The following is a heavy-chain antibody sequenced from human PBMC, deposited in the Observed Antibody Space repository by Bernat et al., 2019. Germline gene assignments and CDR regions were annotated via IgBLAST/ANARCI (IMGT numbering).Heavy chain of an antibody. D-gene: IGHD6-19*01. CDR1: GFTFSSYA. J-gene: IGHJ5*02. V-gene: IGHV3-23*01. CDR3: AKNKAVDGIVEFGWFDP. CDR2: ISGSGTST. Sequence: EVQLLESGGGLVQPGWSLRLSCAASGFTFSSYAISWVRQAPGKGLEWVSAISGSGTSTYYADSVKGRFTISRDNSKNTLYLHMNSLRAEDTAIYYCAKNKAVDGIVEFGWFDPWGQGTLVNVSS.